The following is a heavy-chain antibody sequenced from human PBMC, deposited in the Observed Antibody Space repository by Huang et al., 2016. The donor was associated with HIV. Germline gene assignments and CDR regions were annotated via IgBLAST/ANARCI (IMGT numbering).Heavy chain of an antibody. Sequence: QVRLEQWGAGLLKPSETLSLTCAVYGGSFSGYQWTCIRQSPGKGLEWIGELNHSVSATYNQSLKTRVTITGDMSKNQCSLKMTSLTVTDTAVDFCARGLRFCRGGDCFPTHFQHWSQG. V-gene: IGHV4-34*02. CDR2: LNHSVSA. J-gene: IGHJ1*01. CDR3: ARGLRFCRGGDCFPTHFQH. CDR1: GGSFSGYQ. D-gene: IGHD2-21*02.